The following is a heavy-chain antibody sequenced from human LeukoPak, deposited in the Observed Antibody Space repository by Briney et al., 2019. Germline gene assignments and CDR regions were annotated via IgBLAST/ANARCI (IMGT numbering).Heavy chain of an antibody. CDR3: AKDRHSNYNYFDY. Sequence: PGGSLRLSCAASGFTFSSYGMHWVRQAPGKGLEWVAFIRYDGSNKYYADSVKGRFTISRDNSKNTLYLQMNSLRAEDTAVYYRAKDRHSNYNYFDYWGQGTLVTVSS. D-gene: IGHD4-11*01. J-gene: IGHJ4*02. CDR1: GFTFSSYG. V-gene: IGHV3-30*02. CDR2: IRYDGSNK.